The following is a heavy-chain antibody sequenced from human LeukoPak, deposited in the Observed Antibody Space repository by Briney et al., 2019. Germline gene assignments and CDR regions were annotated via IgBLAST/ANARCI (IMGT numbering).Heavy chain of an antibody. CDR3: ARQDRRLSSGWYVDDY. CDR1: GXSFTSYC. D-gene: IGHD6-19*01. Sequence: GESLKISFKGSGXSFTSYCIGWVRQMPGKGLEWMGIIYPGDSDTRYSPSFQGQVTISADKSISTAYLQWSSLKASDTAMYYCARQDRRLSSGWYVDDYWGQGTLVTVSS. J-gene: IGHJ4*02. CDR2: IYPGDSDT. V-gene: IGHV5-51*01.